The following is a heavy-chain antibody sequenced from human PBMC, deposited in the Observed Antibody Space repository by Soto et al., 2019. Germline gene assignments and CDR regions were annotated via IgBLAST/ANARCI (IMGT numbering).Heavy chain of an antibody. CDR3: ARDRPGGPKVVPAATNDY. J-gene: IGHJ4*02. Sequence: ASVKVSCKASGYTFTSYGISWVRQAPGQGLEWMGWISAYNGNTNYAQKLQGRVTMTTDTSTSTAYMELRSLRSDDTAVYYCARDRPGGPKVVPAATNDYWGQGTLVTVSS. CDR1: GYTFTSYG. CDR2: ISAYNGNT. D-gene: IGHD2-2*01. V-gene: IGHV1-18*01.